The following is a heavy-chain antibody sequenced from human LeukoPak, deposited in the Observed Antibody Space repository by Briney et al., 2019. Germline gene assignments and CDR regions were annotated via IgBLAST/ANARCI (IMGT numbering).Heavy chain of an antibody. J-gene: IGHJ4*02. Sequence: PGGSLRLSCAASGFTFSSYSMNWVRQAPGKGLEWIGEINHSGSTNYNPSLKSRVTISVDTSKNQFSLKLSSVTAADTAVYYCARGLRYSRGYFDYWGQGTLVTVSS. V-gene: IGHV4-34*01. D-gene: IGHD1-14*01. CDR2: INHSGST. CDR1: GFTFSSYS. CDR3: ARGLRYSRGYFDY.